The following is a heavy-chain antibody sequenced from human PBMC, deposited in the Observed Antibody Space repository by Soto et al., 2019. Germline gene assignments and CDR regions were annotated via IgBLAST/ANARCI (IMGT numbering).Heavy chain of an antibody. J-gene: IGHJ5*02. Sequence: QLQLQESGPGLVKPSETLSLTCTVSGGSISSSSDYWGWIRQSPGKGLEWIGTIYYSGSTYYNPSLKSRVTISVDMSKNQFSLRLTSVTAADSAVYYCARSGHNYGGWFDPWGQGTLVTVSS. D-gene: IGHD5-18*01. CDR3: ARSGHNYGGWFDP. CDR1: GGSISSSSDY. V-gene: IGHV4-39*01. CDR2: IYYSGST.